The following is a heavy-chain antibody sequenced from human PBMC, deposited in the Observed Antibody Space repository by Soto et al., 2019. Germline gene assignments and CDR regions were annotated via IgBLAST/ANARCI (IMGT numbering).Heavy chain of an antibody. CDR1: GFTFSSYA. D-gene: IGHD2-15*01. CDR2: ISGSGGNT. V-gene: IGHV3-23*01. Sequence: GVSLRLSCAASGFTFSSYAMSWVRQSPGKGLEWVSGISGSGGNTYYADSVKGRFTISRDNSKSSLYLQMNSLRAEDTAVYSCEKVRYNEWWLPQVTYFDIWGRVPLLTVSS. CDR3: EKVRYNEWWLPQVTYFDI. J-gene: IGHJ2*01.